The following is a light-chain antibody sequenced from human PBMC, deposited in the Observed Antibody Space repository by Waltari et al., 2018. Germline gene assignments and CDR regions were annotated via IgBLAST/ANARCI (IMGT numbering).Light chain of an antibody. CDR1: SSNIGRNP. CDR3: ATWDASLTVWV. CDR2: SNN. J-gene: IGLJ3*02. Sequence: QSVLTQPPSASGTPGQRVTISCSGSSSNIGRNPVNWYQQLPGTAPKLLIHSNNQRPSGVPDRFSVSKSGTSASLAISGLQSEDGADYYCATWDASLTVWVFGGGTKLTVL. V-gene: IGLV1-44*01.